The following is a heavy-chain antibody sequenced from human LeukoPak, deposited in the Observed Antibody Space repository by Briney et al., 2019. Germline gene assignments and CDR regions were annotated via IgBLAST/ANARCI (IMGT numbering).Heavy chain of an antibody. D-gene: IGHD4-11*01. CDR2: ISKTSNTR. Sequence: GESLRLSCAASGFTFSSHSMNWVRQAPGKGLEWVSYISKTSNTRDYADSVKGRFTISRDNAKNSLYLQMNSLRDEDTAVYYCAGDRGYSNYYDYWGQGTLVTVSS. CDR3: AGDRGYSNYYDY. J-gene: IGHJ4*02. V-gene: IGHV3-48*02. CDR1: GFTFSSHS.